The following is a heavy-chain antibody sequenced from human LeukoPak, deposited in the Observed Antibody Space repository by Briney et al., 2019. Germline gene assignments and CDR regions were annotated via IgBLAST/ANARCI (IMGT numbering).Heavy chain of an antibody. Sequence: PSETLSLTCTVSGGSISSYYWSWIRQPAGKGLEWIGRIYTSGSTNYNPSLKSRVTMSVDTSKNQFSLKLSSVTAADTAVYYCARDPSGRYYDFWSGYSNWFDPWGQGTLVTVSS. CDR3: ARDPSGRYYDFWSGYSNWFDP. J-gene: IGHJ5*02. CDR1: GGSISSYY. V-gene: IGHV4-4*07. CDR2: IYTSGST. D-gene: IGHD3-3*01.